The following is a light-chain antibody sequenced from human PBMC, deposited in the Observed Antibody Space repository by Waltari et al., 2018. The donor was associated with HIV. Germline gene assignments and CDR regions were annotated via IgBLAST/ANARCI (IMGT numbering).Light chain of an antibody. CDR1: HSHVYTDQNTY. CDR2: RVS. J-gene: IGKJ2*01. CDR3: MEGTYWPYI. V-gene: IGKV2-30*01. Sequence: LMTQSPLSLPVRVSQPSTVSCRSTHSHVYTDQNTYLSWFQQRPGQAPRRLIYRVSNRDSGVPDRFSGSGSGTEFTLKISRVEAEDVGVYFCMEGTYWPYIFGQGTKLEI.